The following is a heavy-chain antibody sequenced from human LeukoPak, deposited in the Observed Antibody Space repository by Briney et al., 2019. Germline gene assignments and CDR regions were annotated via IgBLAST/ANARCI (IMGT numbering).Heavy chain of an antibody. Sequence: GASVKVSCKASGGTFSSYAISWVRQAPGQGLEWVGWISAYNGNTNYAQKLQGRVTMTTDTSTSTAYMELRSLRSDDTAVYYCARLGVVVPAAMRTLSSWYRAYAFDIWGQGTMVTVSS. D-gene: IGHD2-2*01. CDR1: GGTFSSYA. V-gene: IGHV1-18*01. CDR2: ISAYNGNT. J-gene: IGHJ3*02. CDR3: ARLGVVVPAAMRTLSSWYRAYAFDI.